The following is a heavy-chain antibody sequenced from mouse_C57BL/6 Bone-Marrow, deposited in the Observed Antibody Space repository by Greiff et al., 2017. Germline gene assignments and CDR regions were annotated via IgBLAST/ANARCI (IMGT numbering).Heavy chain of an antibody. CDR1: GYTFTNYW. Sequence: QFQLQQSGAELVRPGTSVKMSCKASGYTFTNYWIGWAKQRPGHGLEWIGDIYPGGGYTNYNEKFKGKATLTADKSSSTAYMQFSSLTSEDSAIYYCARYYYGSSYAMDYWGQGTSVTVSS. D-gene: IGHD1-1*01. J-gene: IGHJ4*01. CDR3: ARYYYGSSYAMDY. V-gene: IGHV1-63*01. CDR2: IYPGGGYT.